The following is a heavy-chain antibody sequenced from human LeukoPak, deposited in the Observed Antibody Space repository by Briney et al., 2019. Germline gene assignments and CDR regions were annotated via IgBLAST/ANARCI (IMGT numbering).Heavy chain of an antibody. CDR2: IKRKGDDGTI. CDR3: TAGTGRSDFDY. CDR1: GFTFSGSV. J-gene: IGHJ4*02. D-gene: IGHD3/OR15-3a*01. Sequence: GGSLKLSCAASGFTFSGSVMHWVRQAPGRGLEWVGRIKRKGDDGTIDYAAPVKGRLSISRDDSKNTLYLQMNSLKSEDTAVYYCTAGTGRSDFDYWGQGTLVTVSS. V-gene: IGHV3-15*01.